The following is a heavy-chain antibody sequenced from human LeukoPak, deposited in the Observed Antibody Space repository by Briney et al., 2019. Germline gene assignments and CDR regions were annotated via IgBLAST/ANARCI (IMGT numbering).Heavy chain of an antibody. D-gene: IGHD2-8*01. CDR3: ARVPRGYCTNGVCLNYYYGMDV. J-gene: IGHJ6*02. CDR2: IYYSGST. Sequence: SETLSLTCTVSGGSISSYYWSWIRQPPGKGLEWIGYIYYSGSTNYNPSLKSRVTISVDTSKNQFSLKLSSVTAADTAVYYCARVPRGYCTNGVCLNYYYGMDVWGQGTTVTVSS. CDR1: GGSISSYY. V-gene: IGHV4-59*01.